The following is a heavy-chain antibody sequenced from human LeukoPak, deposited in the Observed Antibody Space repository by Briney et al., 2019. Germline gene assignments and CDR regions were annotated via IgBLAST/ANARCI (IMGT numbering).Heavy chain of an antibody. CDR2: IYYSGST. D-gene: IGHD3-22*01. J-gene: IGHJ3*02. Sequence: SETLSLTCTVSGGSISSSSYYWGWIRQPPGKGLEWIGSIYYSGSTYYNPSLKSRVTISVDTSKNQFSLKLSSVTAADTAVHYCARQFSVVSAFDIWGQGTTVTVSS. CDR3: ARQFSVVSAFDI. V-gene: IGHV4-39*01. CDR1: GGSISSSSYY.